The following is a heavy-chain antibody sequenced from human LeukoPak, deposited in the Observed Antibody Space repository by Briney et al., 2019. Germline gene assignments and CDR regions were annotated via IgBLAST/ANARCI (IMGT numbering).Heavy chain of an antibody. V-gene: IGHV3-64D*06. CDR3: VKDFISATATRFDS. J-gene: IGHJ4*02. D-gene: IGHD6-13*01. CDR1: GFTFSSYG. CDR2: ISYNGDTT. Sequence: GKSLRLSCAASGFTFSSYGMHWVRQAPGKGLECVSAISYNGDTTSYADSVKGRFTISRDNSKNTLYLQMSSLRADDTAVYYCVKDFISATATRFDSWGQGTLVTVSS.